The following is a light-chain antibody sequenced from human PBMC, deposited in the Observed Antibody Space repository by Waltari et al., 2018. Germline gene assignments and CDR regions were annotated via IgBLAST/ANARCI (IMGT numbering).Light chain of an antibody. J-gene: IGLJ2*01. V-gene: IGLV3-21*02. CDR3: QVWESSSDHPGV. Sequence: SYVLTQPPSVSVAPGPTARITCGGNNIGTKRVHWYHQRPGQAPVLVVYDDSDRPSGIPERFSGSNSGNTATLAISRVEAGDEADYYCQVWESSSDHPGVFGGGTKLTVL. CDR1: NIGTKR. CDR2: DDS.